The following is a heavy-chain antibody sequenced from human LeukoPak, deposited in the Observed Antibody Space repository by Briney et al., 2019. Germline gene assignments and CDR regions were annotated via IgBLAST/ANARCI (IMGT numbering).Heavy chain of an antibody. CDR2: ISSSSSYT. CDR1: GFTVGNNY. J-gene: IGHJ4*02. Sequence: GGSLRLSCAASGFTVGNNYMSWIRQAPGKGLEWVSYISSSSSYTNYVDSVKGRFTISRDNAKNSLYLQMNSLRAEDTAVYYCARDLDTGMVNFDYWGQGNMVTVSS. V-gene: IGHV3-11*05. D-gene: IGHD5-18*01. CDR3: ARDLDTGMVNFDY.